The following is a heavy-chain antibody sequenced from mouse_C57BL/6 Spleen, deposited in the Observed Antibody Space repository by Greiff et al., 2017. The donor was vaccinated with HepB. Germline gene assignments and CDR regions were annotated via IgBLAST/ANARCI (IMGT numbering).Heavy chain of an antibody. CDR3: ARSYYDYPMDY. J-gene: IGHJ4*01. Sequence: VQLQQPGAELVKPGDSVKLSCKASGYTFTSYWMQWVKQRPGQGLEWIGEIAPSDSYTNYNQKFKGMATLNVVTSSITAYMQLSSLTSEDSAVYYCARSYYDYPMDYWGQGTSVTVSS. V-gene: IGHV1-50*01. CDR1: GYTFTSYW. CDR2: IAPSDSYT. D-gene: IGHD2-4*01.